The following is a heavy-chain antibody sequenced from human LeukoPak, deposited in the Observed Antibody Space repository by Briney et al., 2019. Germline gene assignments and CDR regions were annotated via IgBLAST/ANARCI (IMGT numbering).Heavy chain of an antibody. V-gene: IGHV3-64D*09. CDR2: ISSKEVST. J-gene: IGHJ4*02. D-gene: IGHD6-6*01. CDR1: GFTISIYA. Sequence: GGSLRLSCSASGFTISIYAMHWVRQAPGKGLEYVSGISSKEVSTYYADSVKGRFTISRDNSKDTMFLQMSSLRAEDTAVYYCVKGGQYSSSSHFDYWGQGTLLTVSS. CDR3: VKGGQYSSSSHFDY.